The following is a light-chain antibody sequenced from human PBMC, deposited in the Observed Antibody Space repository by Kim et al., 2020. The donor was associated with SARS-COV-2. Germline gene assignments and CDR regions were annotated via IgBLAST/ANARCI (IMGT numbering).Light chain of an antibody. Sequence: QSITHTCTGTSSDGGGYYYVSWYQQQPGKAPKIIIYDVSNRPSGVSNRFSGSKSGNTASLTISGLQADDEADYYCSSYTRSSTNYVFGTGTKVTVL. J-gene: IGLJ1*01. CDR3: SSYTRSSTNYV. V-gene: IGLV2-14*03. CDR2: DVS. CDR1: SSDGGGYYY.